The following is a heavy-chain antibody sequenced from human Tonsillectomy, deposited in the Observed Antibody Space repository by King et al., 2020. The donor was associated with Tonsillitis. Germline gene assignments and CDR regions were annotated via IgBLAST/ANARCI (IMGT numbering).Heavy chain of an antibody. Sequence: VQLVESGGGVVQPGRSLRLSCAASGFTFSSYGMHWVRQAPGKGLEWVALLSYDGSNKYYADSVKGRFTISRDNSKNTLYLQMNSLRAEDTAVYYCATAGSGCTLHYSFDAWGLEPLLTVSS. CDR2: LSYDGSNK. D-gene: IGHD6-19*01. CDR3: ATAGSGCTLHYSFDA. CDR1: GFTFSSYG. J-gene: IGHJ4*02. V-gene: IGHV3-30*03.